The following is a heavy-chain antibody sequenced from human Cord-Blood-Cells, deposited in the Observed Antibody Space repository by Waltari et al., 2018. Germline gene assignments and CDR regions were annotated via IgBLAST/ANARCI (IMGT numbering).Heavy chain of an antibody. CDR1: GGSISSYY. Sequence: QVQLQESGPGLVKPSETLSLTCTVSGGSISSYYWSWIRQPPGKGLAWIGYIYYSGGTNYHPSLKSRVTMSVDTSKNQFSLTLTSVTAADTAVYYCARVRGYSGYDAFDIWGQGTMVTVSS. J-gene: IGHJ3*02. D-gene: IGHD5-12*01. CDR3: ARVRGYSGYDAFDI. CDR2: IYYSGGT. V-gene: IGHV4-59*01.